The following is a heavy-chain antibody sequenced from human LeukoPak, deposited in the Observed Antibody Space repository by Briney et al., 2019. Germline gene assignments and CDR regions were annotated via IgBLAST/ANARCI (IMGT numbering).Heavy chain of an antibody. Sequence: GGSLRLSCAASGFTFSDYYMSWIRQAPGKGLEWVSYISRSGDSIYYADSVRGRFTISRDTAKNSLYLQMNSLRAEDTAVYYCASLNPPTGDLWGQGTMVTVSS. D-gene: IGHD4-17*01. V-gene: IGHV3-11*04. CDR3: ASLNPPTGDL. J-gene: IGHJ3*01. CDR2: ISRSGDSI. CDR1: GFTFSDYY.